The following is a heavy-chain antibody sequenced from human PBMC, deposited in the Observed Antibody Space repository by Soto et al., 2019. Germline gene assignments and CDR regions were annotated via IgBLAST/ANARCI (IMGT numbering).Heavy chain of an antibody. Sequence: QLQLQESGPGLVKPSETLSLTCTVSGGSISSSSYYWGWIRQPPGKGLEWIGSIYYSGSTYYNPSLKSRVTISVDTSKNQFSLKLSSVTAADTAVYYCVTLGYCSGGSCYYFDYWGQGTLVTVSS. CDR1: GGSISSSSYY. V-gene: IGHV4-39*01. CDR2: IYYSGST. CDR3: VTLGYCSGGSCYYFDY. D-gene: IGHD2-15*01. J-gene: IGHJ4*02.